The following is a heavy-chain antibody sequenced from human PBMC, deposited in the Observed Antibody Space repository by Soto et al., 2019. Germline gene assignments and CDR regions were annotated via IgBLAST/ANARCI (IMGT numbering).Heavy chain of an antibody. Sequence: EVQLVESGGGLVQPGGSLRLSCAASGFTFNNYWMNWVRQAPGKGLEWAANVHPDGSEKYYEDAVMGRCTSARDNAKNSLVLQMNSLRAEDTAVYYCARDAMRGWDLYHWGQGTLVTVSS. J-gene: IGHJ5*02. CDR3: ARDAMRGWDLYH. CDR1: GFTFNNYW. V-gene: IGHV3-7*01. CDR2: VHPDGSEK. D-gene: IGHD2-2*01.